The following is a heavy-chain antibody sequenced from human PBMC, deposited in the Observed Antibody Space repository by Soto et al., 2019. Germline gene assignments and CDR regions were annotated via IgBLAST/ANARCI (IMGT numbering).Heavy chain of an antibody. J-gene: IGHJ4*02. Sequence: PGGSLRLSCAVSGLTFGSYAMTWVRQAPGKGLEWVSAISGSGGSTYYADSVKGRFTISRDNSKNTLYLQMNSLRAEDTAVYYCAKAHYDILTGYLFYFDYWGQGTLVTVSS. CDR2: ISGSGGST. CDR1: GLTFGSYA. D-gene: IGHD3-9*01. V-gene: IGHV3-23*01. CDR3: AKAHYDILTGYLFYFDY.